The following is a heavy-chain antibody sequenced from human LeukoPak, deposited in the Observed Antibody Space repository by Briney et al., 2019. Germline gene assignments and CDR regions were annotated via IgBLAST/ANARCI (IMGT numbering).Heavy chain of an antibody. Sequence: SETLSLTCTVSGVSISSSNCYWGWIRQPPGKGLEWIGSIYYSGNTYYNASLKSQVSISIDTSKNQFSLKLSSVTAADTAVYYCAREDYYDSSGRIDYWGQGTLVTVSS. CDR2: IYYSGNT. J-gene: IGHJ4*02. D-gene: IGHD3-22*01. V-gene: IGHV4-39*02. CDR1: GVSISSSNCY. CDR3: AREDYYDSSGRIDY.